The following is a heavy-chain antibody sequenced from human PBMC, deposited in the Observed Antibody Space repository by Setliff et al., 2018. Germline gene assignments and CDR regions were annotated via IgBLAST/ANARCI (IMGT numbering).Heavy chain of an antibody. CDR1: GGSIRSSVSGSITSTSYY. V-gene: IGHV4-39*07. CDR3: ARGRNVAARLLDS. D-gene: IGHD6-6*01. Sequence: SETLSLTCTVSGGSIRSSVSGSITSTSYYWAWIRQSPGKGLEWIGSIYYSGSTYYNSSLKSRVTISVDMSKNQFSLKLSSVTAADTAMYYCARGRNVAARLLDSWGQGTLVTVSS. CDR2: IYYSGST. J-gene: IGHJ4*02.